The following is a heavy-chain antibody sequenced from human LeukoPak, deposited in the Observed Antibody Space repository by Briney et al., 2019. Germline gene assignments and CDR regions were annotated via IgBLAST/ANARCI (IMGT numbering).Heavy chain of an antibody. CDR2: ISYDGSNK. Sequence: GGSLRLSCAASGFTFSSYAMHWVRQAPGKGLEWVAVISYDGSNKYYADSVKGRFTISRDNSKNTLYLQMNSLRAEDTAVYYCARGSDYYDSSSIRSPPDYWGQGTLVTVSS. D-gene: IGHD3-22*01. V-gene: IGHV3-30*04. J-gene: IGHJ4*02. CDR3: ARGSDYYDSSSIRSPPDY. CDR1: GFTFSSYA.